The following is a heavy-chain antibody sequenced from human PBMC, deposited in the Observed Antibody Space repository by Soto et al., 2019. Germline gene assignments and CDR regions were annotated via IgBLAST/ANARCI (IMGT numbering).Heavy chain of an antibody. J-gene: IGHJ4*02. V-gene: IGHV1-69*06. CDR3: ATTYYDSSGYYYGLDY. D-gene: IGHD3-22*01. Sequence: QVQLVQSGAEVKKPGSSVKVSCKASGGTFSSYAISWVRQAPGQGLEWMGGIIPIFGTANYAQKFQGRVTITADKSTSTAYMELRSLRSEDTAVYYCATTYYDSSGYYYGLDYWGQGTLVTVSS. CDR1: GGTFSSYA. CDR2: IIPIFGTA.